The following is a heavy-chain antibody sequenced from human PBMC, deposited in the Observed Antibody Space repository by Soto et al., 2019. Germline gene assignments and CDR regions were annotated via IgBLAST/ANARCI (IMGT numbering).Heavy chain of an antibody. Sequence: SETLSLTCTVSGGSISSGDYYWSWIRQPPGKGLEWIGYIYYSGSTYYNPSLKSRVTISVDTSKNQFSLKLSSVTAADTAVYYCARGGGYGDYVGYFDYWGQGTLVTVSS. CDR1: GGSISSGDYY. D-gene: IGHD4-17*01. CDR2: IYYSGST. CDR3: ARGGGYGDYVGYFDY. V-gene: IGHV4-30-4*01. J-gene: IGHJ4*02.